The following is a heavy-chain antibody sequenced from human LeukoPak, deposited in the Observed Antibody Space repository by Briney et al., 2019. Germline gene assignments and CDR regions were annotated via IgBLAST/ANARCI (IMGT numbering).Heavy chain of an antibody. CDR1: GFIFSSYS. V-gene: IGHV3-64*01. CDR2: ISSNGGST. CDR3: ASSYGTWGYYYMDV. Sequence: PGGSLRLSCAASGFIFSSYSMNWVRQAPGKGLEYVSAISSNGGSTYYANSVKGRFTISRDNSKNTLYLQMGSLRAEDMAVYYCASSYGTWGYYYMDVWGKGTTVTISS. D-gene: IGHD5-18*01. J-gene: IGHJ6*03.